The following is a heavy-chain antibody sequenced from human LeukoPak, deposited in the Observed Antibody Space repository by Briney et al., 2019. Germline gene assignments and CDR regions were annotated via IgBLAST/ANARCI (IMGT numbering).Heavy chain of an antibody. CDR3: ARSVADGAFDI. J-gene: IGHJ3*02. CDR2: ISRDSNYI. D-gene: IGHD6-19*01. V-gene: IGHV3-21*06. CDR1: EFTFTTYG. Sequence: PGRSLTLSCAASEFTFTTYGMHWVRQAPGKGLEWVSSISRDSNYIYYADLVKGRFTSSRDNPKNSLSLQMNNLRAEDTAVYFCARSVADGAFDIWGQGTMVTVSS.